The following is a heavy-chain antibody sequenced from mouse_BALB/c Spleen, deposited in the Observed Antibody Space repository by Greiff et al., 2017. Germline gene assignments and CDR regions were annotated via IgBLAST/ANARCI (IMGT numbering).Heavy chain of an antibody. V-gene: IGHV1S137*01. CDR3: ARSDYGNSGAY. CDR1: GYTFTDYA. Sequence: VQLQESGAELVRPGVSVKISCKGSGYTFTDYAMHWVKQSHAKSLEWIGVISTYYGDASYNQKFKGKATMTVDKSSSTAYMELARLTSEDSAIYYCARSDYGNSGAYWGQGSLVTVSA. CDR2: ISTYYGDA. J-gene: IGHJ3*01. D-gene: IGHD2-1*01.